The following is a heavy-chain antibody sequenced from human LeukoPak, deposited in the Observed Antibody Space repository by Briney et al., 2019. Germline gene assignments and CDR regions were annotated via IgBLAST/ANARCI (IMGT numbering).Heavy chain of an antibody. CDR3: ARGDTMVRGAGDY. D-gene: IGHD3-10*01. CDR2: ISSSSSYI. V-gene: IGHV3-21*01. Sequence: GGSLRLSCAASGFTFSSYAMSWVRQAPGKGLEWVSSISSSSSYIYYADSVKGRFTISRDNAKNSLYLQMNSLRAEDTAVYYCARGDTMVRGAGDYWGQGTLVTVSS. J-gene: IGHJ4*02. CDR1: GFTFSSYA.